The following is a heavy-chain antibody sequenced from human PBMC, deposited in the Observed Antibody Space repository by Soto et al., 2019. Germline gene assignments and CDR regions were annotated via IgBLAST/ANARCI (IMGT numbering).Heavy chain of an antibody. J-gene: IGHJ4*02. CDR1: GFSLSTSGVG. Sequence: QITLKESGPTLVKPTQTLTLTCTFSGFSLSTSGVGVGWIRQPPGQALEWLALIYWDDDKRYSPSLKSRLTIPKDISKNRGVLTMTNTDRVDAATYYSAHSIMITVGGVIVNRGYFYYWGQGGLVAVSS. CDR2: IYWDDDK. D-gene: IGHD3-16*02. CDR3: AHSIMITVGGVIVNRGYFYY. V-gene: IGHV2-5*02.